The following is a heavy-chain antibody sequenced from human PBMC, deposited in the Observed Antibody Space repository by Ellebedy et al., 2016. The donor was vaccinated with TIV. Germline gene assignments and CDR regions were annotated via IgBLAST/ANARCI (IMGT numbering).Heavy chain of an antibody. CDR3: AKIGAAGIPFYYYYYGMDV. J-gene: IGHJ6*02. D-gene: IGHD6-13*01. CDR2: IRYDGSNK. CDR1: GFTFSSYG. Sequence: GESLKISCAASGFTFSSYGMHWVRQAPGKGLEWVAFIRYDGSNKYYAVSVKGRFTISRDNSKNTLYLQMNSLRAEDTAVYHCAKIGAAGIPFYYYYYGMDVWGQGTTVTVSS. V-gene: IGHV3-30*02.